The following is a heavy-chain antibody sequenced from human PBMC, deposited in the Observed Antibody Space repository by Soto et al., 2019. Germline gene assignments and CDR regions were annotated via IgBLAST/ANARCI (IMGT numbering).Heavy chain of an antibody. CDR1: GGSISTSNYY. Sequence: PSETLSLTCIVSGGSISTSNYYWAWIRQPPGKALEWIGSIHFSESTNYNPSLKSRVTMSVDTSKNQFSLKLSSVTAADTAVYYCARVPSSSWLMDAFDIWGQGTMVTVSS. V-gene: IGHV4-39*07. D-gene: IGHD6-13*01. CDR2: IHFSEST. CDR3: ARVPSSSWLMDAFDI. J-gene: IGHJ3*02.